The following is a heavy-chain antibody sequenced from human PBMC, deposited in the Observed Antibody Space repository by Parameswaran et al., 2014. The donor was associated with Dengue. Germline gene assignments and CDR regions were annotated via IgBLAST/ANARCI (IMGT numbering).Heavy chain of an antibody. Sequence: PGTGLEWIGYIYYSGSTNYNPSLKSRVTISVDTSKNQFSLKLSSVTAADTAVYYCAGRDSSGYYFYYYYGMDVWGQGTTVTVSS. J-gene: IGHJ6*02. CDR2: IYYSGST. D-gene: IGHD3-22*01. V-gene: IGHV4-59*13. CDR3: AGRDSSGYYFYYYYGMDV.